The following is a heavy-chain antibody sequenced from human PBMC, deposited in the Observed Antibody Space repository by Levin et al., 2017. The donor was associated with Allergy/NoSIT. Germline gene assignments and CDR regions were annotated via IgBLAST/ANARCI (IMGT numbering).Heavy chain of an antibody. CDR3: ARDRVKGAEGFEYYYYYYGMDV. D-gene: IGHD3-16*01. J-gene: IGHJ6*02. CDR2: IWYDGSNK. V-gene: IGHV3-33*01. CDR1: GFTFSSYG. Sequence: GGSLRLSCAASGFTFSSYGMHWVRQAPGKGLEWVAVIWYDGSNKYYADSVKGRFTISRDNSKNTLYLQMNSLRAEDTAVYYCARDRVKGAEGFEYYYYYYGMDVWGQGTTVTVSS.